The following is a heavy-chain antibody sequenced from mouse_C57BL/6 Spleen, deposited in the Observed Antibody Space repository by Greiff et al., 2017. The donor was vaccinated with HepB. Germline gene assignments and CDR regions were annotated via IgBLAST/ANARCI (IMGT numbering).Heavy chain of an antibody. CDR1: GYTFTSYW. CDR3: ARGGSRYYYAMDD. V-gene: IGHV1-69*01. Sequence: QVQLQQPGAELVMPGASVKLSCKASGYTFTSYWMHWVKQRPGQGLEWIGEIDPSDSYTNYNQKFKGKSTLTVDKSSSTAYMQLSSLTSEDSAVYYCARGGSRYYYAMDDWGQGTSVTVSS. J-gene: IGHJ4*01. D-gene: IGHD1-1*01. CDR2: IDPSDSYT.